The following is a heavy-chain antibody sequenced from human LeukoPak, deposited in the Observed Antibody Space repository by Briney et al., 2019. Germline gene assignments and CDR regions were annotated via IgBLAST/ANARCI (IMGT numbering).Heavy chain of an antibody. CDR3: ARVPRGYSYGSERYFDL. CDR2: TYYSGST. V-gene: IGHV4-59*01. CDR1: GGSISSYY. Sequence: SETLSLTCTVSGGSISSYYWSWIRQPPGKGLEWIGYTYYSGSTNYNPSLKSRVTISVDTSKNQFSLKLSSVTAADTAVYYCARVPRGYSYGSERYFDLWGRGTLVTVSS. J-gene: IGHJ2*01. D-gene: IGHD5-18*01.